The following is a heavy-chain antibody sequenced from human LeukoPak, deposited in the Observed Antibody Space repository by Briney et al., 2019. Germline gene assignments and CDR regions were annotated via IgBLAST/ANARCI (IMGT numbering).Heavy chain of an antibody. CDR2: IYSGGST. CDR3: ARDSPYYYGSGSHGDFDY. V-gene: IGHV3-53*01. CDR1: GGSISSGDYY. J-gene: IGHJ4*02. D-gene: IGHD3-10*01. Sequence: LSLTCTVSGGSISSGDYYWSWIRQPPGKGLEWVSVIYSGGSTYYADSVKGRFTISRDNFKNTLYLQMNSLRAEDTAVYYCARDSPYYYGSGSHGDFDYWGQGTLVTVSS.